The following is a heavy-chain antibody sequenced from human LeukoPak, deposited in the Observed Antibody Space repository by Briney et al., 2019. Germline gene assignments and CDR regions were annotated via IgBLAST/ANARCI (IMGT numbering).Heavy chain of an antibody. CDR1: GGTFSSYA. Sequence: ASVKVSCKASGGTFSSYAISWVRQAPGQGLEWMGGIIPIFGTANYAQKFQGRVTITADESTSTAYMELSSLRSEDTAVYYCAVQGRYCSGGSRYYFDYWGQGTLVTVSS. CDR3: AVQGRYCSGGSRYYFDY. J-gene: IGHJ4*02. D-gene: IGHD2-15*01. V-gene: IGHV1-69*13. CDR2: IIPIFGTA.